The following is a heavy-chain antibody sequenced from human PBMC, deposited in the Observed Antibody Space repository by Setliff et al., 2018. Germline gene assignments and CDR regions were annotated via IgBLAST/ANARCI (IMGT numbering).Heavy chain of an antibody. J-gene: IGHJ5*02. V-gene: IGHV4-30-4*02. CDR3: ARTSTYVLGSGSYWDRWFDP. CDR2: IYYTGKT. CDR1: GDSLSGDNYF. Sequence: SETLSLTCTVSGDSLSGDNYFWSWIRHLPGKGLQWLGHIYYTGKTYYNPSLKSRLEMSVDTSKREFALRLSSVTAADTAVYYCARTSTYVLGSGSYWDRWFDPWCQGTLVTVS. D-gene: IGHD3-10*01.